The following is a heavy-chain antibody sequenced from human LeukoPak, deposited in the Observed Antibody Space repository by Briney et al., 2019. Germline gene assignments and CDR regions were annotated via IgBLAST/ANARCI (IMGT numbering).Heavy chain of an antibody. J-gene: IGHJ5*02. V-gene: IGHV3-23*01. CDR3: AKGHLLLWFVA. Sequence: PGGSLRLSCSASGFNFNNYAMNWVRLAQGKGLEWLATITAGGDNTYYTDAVRGRFTISRDNSKNTVNLEMNSLRVEDTAVYYCAKGHLLLWFVAWGQGTLVTVSS. D-gene: IGHD3-22*01. CDR2: ITAGGDNT. CDR1: GFNFNNYA.